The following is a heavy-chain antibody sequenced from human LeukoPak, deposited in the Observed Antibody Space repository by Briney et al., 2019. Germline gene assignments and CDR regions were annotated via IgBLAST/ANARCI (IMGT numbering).Heavy chain of an antibody. CDR3: AGLSINWNALGY. D-gene: IGHD1-1*01. CDR2: IHYSVNT. CDR1: GGSISSYY. V-gene: IGHV4-59*01. J-gene: IGHJ4*02. Sequence: SETLSLTRTVSGGSISSYYWGWIRQPPGKGLGWIGCIHYSVNTHYNPSLKSRVTISVDTSKNQFSLKLNSVTAADTAVYYCAGLSINWNALGYWGQGTLVTVSS.